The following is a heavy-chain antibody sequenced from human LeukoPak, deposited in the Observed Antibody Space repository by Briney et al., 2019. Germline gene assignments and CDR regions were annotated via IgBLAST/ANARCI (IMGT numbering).Heavy chain of an antibody. D-gene: IGHD3-9*01. Sequence: PGGSLRLSCAASGFTFSDYYMSWVRQAPGRGLEWVSYISSSGSTIYYADSVKGRFTTPRDNAKNSLYLQMNSLRAEDTAVYYCARDLVRYFDWYNWFDPWGQGTLVTVSS. CDR1: GFTFSDYY. CDR3: ARDLVRYFDWYNWFDP. CDR2: ISSSGSTI. V-gene: IGHV3-11*01. J-gene: IGHJ5*02.